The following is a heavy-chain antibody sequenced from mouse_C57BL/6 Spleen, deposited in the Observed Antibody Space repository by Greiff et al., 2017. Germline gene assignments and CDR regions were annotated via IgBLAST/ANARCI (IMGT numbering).Heavy chain of an antibody. J-gene: IGHJ2*01. D-gene: IGHD4-1*02. Sequence: QVQLKQPGAELVKPGASVKMSCKASGYTFTSYWITWVKQRPGQGLEWIGDIYPGSGSTNYNEKFKSKATLTVDTSSSTAYMQLSSRTSEDSAVYYCARSSNWAGDYWGQGTTLTVSS. CDR1: GYTFTSYW. CDR2: IYPGSGST. CDR3: ARSSNWAGDY. V-gene: IGHV1-55*01.